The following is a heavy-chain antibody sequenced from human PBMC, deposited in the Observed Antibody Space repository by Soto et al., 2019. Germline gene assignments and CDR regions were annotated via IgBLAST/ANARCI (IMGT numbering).Heavy chain of an antibody. CDR1: GGSIRSGDYY. D-gene: IGHD1-26*01. Sequence: QVQLQESGPGLVKPSQTLSLTCTVSGGSIRSGDYYWSWIRQPPGKGLEWIGYIYYSGITYYNPSLRSPVTISVDTSKNQFSLKLTSVTAADTAVYYCARVSGSYYEFDYWGQGTRVTVSS. CDR3: ARVSGSYYEFDY. J-gene: IGHJ4*02. CDR2: IYYSGIT. V-gene: IGHV4-30-4*01.